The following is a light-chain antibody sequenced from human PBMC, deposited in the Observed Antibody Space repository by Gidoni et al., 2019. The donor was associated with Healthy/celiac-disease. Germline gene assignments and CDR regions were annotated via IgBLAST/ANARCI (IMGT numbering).Light chain of an antibody. Sequence: EIVLTQSPATLSLSPGERATLSCRASQSVTSYVAWYQQKPGQAPRLLIYYASNRATGIPARFSGSGSGTDFTLTISSLEPEDFAVYYCQQRSNWPITFGQGTRLEMK. J-gene: IGKJ5*01. CDR2: YAS. CDR3: QQRSNWPIT. CDR1: QSVTSY. V-gene: IGKV3-11*01.